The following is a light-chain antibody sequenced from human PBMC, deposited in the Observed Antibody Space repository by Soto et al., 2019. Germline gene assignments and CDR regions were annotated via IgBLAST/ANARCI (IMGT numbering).Light chain of an antibody. CDR1: QSISSTY. CDR2: AAS. J-gene: IGKJ1*01. V-gene: IGKV3-20*01. Sequence: EIVLTQSPGTLSLSPGERATLSCRASQSISSTYLAWYRQKPGQAPRLLIYAASSRATGIPDRFSGSGSGNYFTLTSSRLEPEDFAVYYCQQYYASSWTFGQGTRVEIK. CDR3: QQYYASSWT.